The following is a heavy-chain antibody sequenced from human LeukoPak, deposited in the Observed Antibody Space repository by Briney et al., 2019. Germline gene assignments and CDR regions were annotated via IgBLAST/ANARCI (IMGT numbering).Heavy chain of an antibody. CDR2: INHSGGT. CDR3: ASSRYYDSSGYWAYYFDY. J-gene: IGHJ4*02. Sequence: SETLSLTCAVYGGSFSGYYWSWIRQPPGEGLEWIGEINHSGGTNYNPSLKSRVIISVDTSKNRFSLKLTSVTAADTAIYYCASSRYYDSSGYWAYYFDYWVQGTLVTVSS. CDR1: GGSFSGYY. D-gene: IGHD3-22*01. V-gene: IGHV4-34*01.